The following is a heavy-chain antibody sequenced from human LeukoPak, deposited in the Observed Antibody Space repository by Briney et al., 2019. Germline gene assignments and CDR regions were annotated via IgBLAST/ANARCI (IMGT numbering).Heavy chain of an antibody. V-gene: IGHV3-23*01. D-gene: IGHD1-26*01. J-gene: IGHJ4*02. CDR1: GFTFRSCA. CDR3: AKDGGPLLGAFDN. CDR2: VSGNGDST. Sequence: GGSLRLSCAASGFTFRSCAMSWVRQAPGKGLQWVSFVSGNGDSTYYADSVKGRFTISRDNSKSTLFLQMNSLTAEDTAIYYCAKDGGPLLGAFDNWGQGTPVTVSS.